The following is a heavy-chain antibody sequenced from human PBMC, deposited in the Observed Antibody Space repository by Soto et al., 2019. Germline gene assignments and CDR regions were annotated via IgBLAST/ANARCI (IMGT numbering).Heavy chain of an antibody. CDR1: GFTFTSSA. V-gene: IGHV1-58*01. Sequence: XSVKVSCKASGFTFTSSALQWVRQARGQRLEWIGWIVVGSGNTNYAQKFQERVTITRDMSTSTAYMELSSLRSEDTAVYYCPADSSLRFLEWTHAPAYYYGMDVWGQGTTVTGSS. CDR3: PADSSLRFLEWTHAPAYYYGMDV. J-gene: IGHJ6*02. CDR2: IVVGSGNT. D-gene: IGHD3-3*01.